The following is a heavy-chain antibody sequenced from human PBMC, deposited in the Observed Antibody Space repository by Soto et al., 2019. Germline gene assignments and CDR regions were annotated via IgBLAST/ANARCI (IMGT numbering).Heavy chain of an antibody. J-gene: IGHJ5*02. Sequence: DSVKVCCKASGYTFPRYDINWVRQATGQGLEWMGWMNPNSGNTGYAQNFQGRVTMTRNISISTAYMELSSLRSDDTAVYYCAGRYCSCGTCYRGPRFDPWGQGYLVIVSS. CDR3: AGRYCSCGTCYRGPRFDP. V-gene: IGHV1-8*01. CDR2: MNPNSGNT. D-gene: IGHD2-15*01. CDR1: GYTFPRYD.